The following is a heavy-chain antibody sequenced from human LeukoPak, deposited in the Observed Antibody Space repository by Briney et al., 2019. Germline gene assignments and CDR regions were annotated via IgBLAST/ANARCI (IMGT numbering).Heavy chain of an antibody. D-gene: IGHD1-26*01. CDR2: INPNSGGT. CDR3: ARDLSSTSNWELDY. CDR1: GYTFTGYF. J-gene: IGHJ4*02. Sequence: ASVKVSCKASGYTFTGYFMHWVRQAPAQGLEWMGRINPNSGGTNYAQNFQGRVTMTRDTSISTAYMDLSRLTSDDTAVYYCARDLSSTSNWELDYWGQGTLVTVSS. V-gene: IGHV1-2*06.